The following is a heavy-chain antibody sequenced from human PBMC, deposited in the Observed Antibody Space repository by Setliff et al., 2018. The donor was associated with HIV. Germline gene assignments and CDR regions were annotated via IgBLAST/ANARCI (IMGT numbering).Heavy chain of an antibody. J-gene: IGHJ5*02. CDR1: GGSISSYC. Sequence: SETLSLTCTASGGSISSYCWNWIRQPPGKGLEWIGYIFASGSSLYNPSLQSRVSISIDTSKNQFSLKLGSVTAADTAVYYCARRIDNSGSLPAKNWFDTWGQGRLVTVSS. CDR3: ARRIDNSGSLPAKNWFDT. V-gene: IGHV4-4*09. CDR2: IFASGSS. D-gene: IGHD3-10*01.